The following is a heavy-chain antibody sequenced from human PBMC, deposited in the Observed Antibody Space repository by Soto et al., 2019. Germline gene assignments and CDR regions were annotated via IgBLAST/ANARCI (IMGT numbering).Heavy chain of an antibody. CDR1: GDTFTDYY. CDR3: ARGGHVVVVTAALDY. V-gene: IGHV1-46*01. J-gene: IGHJ4*02. Sequence: QVQLMQSGAEVKKPGASVKVSCKASGDTFTDYYIHWVRQAPGQGLEWMGTVNPSGGHTTYAQHFLGKVTMTMDTSTSTLYMDLTSLTSDDTAIYYCARGGHVVVVTAALDYWGQGTLVTVSS. CDR2: VNPSGGHT. D-gene: IGHD2-21*02.